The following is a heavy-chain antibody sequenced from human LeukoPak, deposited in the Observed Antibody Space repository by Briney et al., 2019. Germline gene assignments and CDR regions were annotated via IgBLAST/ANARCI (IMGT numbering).Heavy chain of an antibody. D-gene: IGHD3-9*01. CDR1: GYTFTGYY. V-gene: IGHV1-2*02. J-gene: IGHJ5*02. Sequence: GASVNVSCKASGYTFTGYYMHWVRQAPGQGLEWMGWINPNSGGTNYAQKFQGRVTMTRDTSISTAYMELSSLRSDDTAVYYCARDLSDYDILTGYRIHWFDPWGQGTLVTVSS. CDR3: ARDLSDYDILTGYRIHWFDP. CDR2: INPNSGGT.